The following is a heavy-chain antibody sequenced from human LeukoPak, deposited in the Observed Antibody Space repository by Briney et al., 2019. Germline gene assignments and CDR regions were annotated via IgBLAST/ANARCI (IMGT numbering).Heavy chain of an antibody. CDR2: MCGTAGCT. J-gene: IGHJ5*01. V-gene: IGHV3-23*01. Sequence: GGSLRLSCQASGFTFYMYAMSWVRQAPGKGLEWVASMCGTAGCTFYPDSVKGRFTISRDNSKNILYLRMNSLTAEDTAIYYCAKDRPNFHENSGHYYRRDGDSWGQGTLVTVSS. CDR3: AKDRPNFHENSGHYYRRDGDS. CDR1: GFTFYMYA. D-gene: IGHD3-22*01.